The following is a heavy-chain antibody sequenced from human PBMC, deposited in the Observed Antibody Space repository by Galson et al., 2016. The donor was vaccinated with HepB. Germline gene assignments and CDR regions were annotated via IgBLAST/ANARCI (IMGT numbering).Heavy chain of an antibody. D-gene: IGHD3-16*01. V-gene: IGHV3-74*01. Sequence: SLRLSCAAYGFTFRSHWMHWVRQAPGKGLVWVSRMNSDGSSPSYADSVKGRFTISRDNAKNTLYLQMNSLRAEDSAVYYCARVTFGGHYGMDVWGQGTTVTVSS. J-gene: IGHJ6*02. CDR3: ARVTFGGHYGMDV. CDR2: MNSDGSSP. CDR1: GFTFRSHW.